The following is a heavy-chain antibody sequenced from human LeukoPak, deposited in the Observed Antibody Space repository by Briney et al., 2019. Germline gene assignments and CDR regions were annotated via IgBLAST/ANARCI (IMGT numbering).Heavy chain of an antibody. D-gene: IGHD3-16*01. CDR2: ISGSGGST. CDR1: GFTFGDYA. Sequence: GGSLRLSCTASGFTFGDYAMSWVRQAPGKGLEWVSAISGSGGSTYYADSVKGRFTISRDNSKNTLYLQMNSLRAEDTAVYYCVHYDYVRGAFDIWGQGTMVTVSS. J-gene: IGHJ3*02. V-gene: IGHV3-23*01. CDR3: VHYDYVRGAFDI.